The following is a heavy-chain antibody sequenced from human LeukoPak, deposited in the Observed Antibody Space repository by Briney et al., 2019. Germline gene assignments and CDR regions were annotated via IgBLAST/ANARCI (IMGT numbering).Heavy chain of an antibody. CDR3: AQPHYDFWSGPNWFDP. J-gene: IGHJ5*02. CDR1: GGSISSYY. Sequence: PSETLSLTCTVSGGSISSYYWSWIRQPPGKGLEWIGYIYTSGSTNYNPSLKSRVTISVDTSKNQFSLKLSSVTAADTAVYYCAQPHYDFWSGPNWFDPWGQGTLVTVSS. V-gene: IGHV4-4*09. CDR2: IYTSGST. D-gene: IGHD3-3*01.